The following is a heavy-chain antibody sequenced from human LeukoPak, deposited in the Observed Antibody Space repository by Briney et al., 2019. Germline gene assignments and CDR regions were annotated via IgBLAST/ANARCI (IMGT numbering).Heavy chain of an antibody. CDR3: ATGRLVSRREYNWFDP. V-gene: IGHV3-48*01. Sequence: GGSLRLSCAASGFTFSSYSMNWVRQAPGKGLEWVSYISSSSSTIYYADSVKGRFTISRDNAKNSLYLQMNSLRAEDTAVYYCATGRLVSRREYNWFDPWGQGTLVTASS. CDR2: ISSSSSTI. D-gene: IGHD3-10*01. J-gene: IGHJ5*02. CDR1: GFTFSSYS.